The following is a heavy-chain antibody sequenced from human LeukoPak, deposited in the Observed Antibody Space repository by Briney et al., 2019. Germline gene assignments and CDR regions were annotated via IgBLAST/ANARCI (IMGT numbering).Heavy chain of an antibody. D-gene: IGHD3-16*01. J-gene: IGHJ5*02. Sequence: PSETLSLTCTVSGYSISSGYYWGWIRQPPGKGLEWIGHIHFTGSTYYNPSLKSRVTISVHTSKNQFSLKLNSVTAADSALYYCARLLNWFDPWGQGTLVRVSS. CDR1: GYSISSGYY. CDR2: IHFTGST. CDR3: ARLLNWFDP. V-gene: IGHV4-38-2*02.